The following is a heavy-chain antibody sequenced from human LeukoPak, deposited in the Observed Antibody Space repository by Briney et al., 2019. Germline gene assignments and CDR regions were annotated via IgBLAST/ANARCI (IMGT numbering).Heavy chain of an antibody. D-gene: IGHD3-22*01. V-gene: IGHV4-61*02. CDR2: IYTSGST. Sequence: SETLSLTCTVSGGSFSSCGYYWSWIRQPAGQGLEWIGRIYTSGSTYYNPALKSRVTISVDTSKNQFSLKLSSVTAADTAVYYCARTSKDYYDSSGYYYDRRYFDYWGQGTLVTVSS. CDR1: GGSFSSCGYY. J-gene: IGHJ4*02. CDR3: ARTSKDYYDSSGYYYDRRYFDY.